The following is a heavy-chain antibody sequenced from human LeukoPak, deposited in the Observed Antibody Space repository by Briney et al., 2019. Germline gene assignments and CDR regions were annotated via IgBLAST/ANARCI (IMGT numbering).Heavy chain of an antibody. V-gene: IGHV1-24*01. D-gene: IGHD5-24*01. J-gene: IGHJ4*02. CDR3: ATGGTLRDGYNY. CDR1: GYTLTELS. CDR2: FDPEDGET. Sequence: GASVKVSCKVSGYTLTELSMHWMRQAPGKGLEWMGGFDPEDGETIYAQKFQGRVTMTEDTSTDTAYMELSSLRSEDTAVYYCATGGTLRDGYNYWGQGTLVTVSS.